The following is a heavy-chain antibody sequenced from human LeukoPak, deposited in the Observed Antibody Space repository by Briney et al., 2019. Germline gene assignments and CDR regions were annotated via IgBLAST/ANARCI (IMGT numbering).Heavy chain of an antibody. V-gene: IGHV3-21*01. D-gene: IGHD6-13*01. CDR1: GFTFRSYS. Sequence: GGTLRLSCAASGFTFRSYSMNWVRQAPGKGLEWVSSISSSSSYIYYADSVKGRFTISRDNAKNSLYLQMNSLRAEDTAVYYCARVAAAGTYYYYMDVWGKGTTVTVSS. CDR3: ARVAAAGTYYYYMDV. CDR2: ISSSSSYI. J-gene: IGHJ6*03.